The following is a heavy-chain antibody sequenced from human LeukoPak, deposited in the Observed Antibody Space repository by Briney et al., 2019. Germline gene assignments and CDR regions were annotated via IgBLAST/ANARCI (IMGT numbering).Heavy chain of an antibody. CDR3: ARDGVGYDSSGYPDY. CDR1: GGSISSGGYY. D-gene: IGHD3-22*01. CDR2: IYYSGST. Sequence: SETLSLTCTVSGGSISSGGYYWSWIRQRPGKGLEWIGYIYYSGSTYYNPSLKSRVTISVDTSKNQFSLKLSSVTAADTAVYYCARDGVGYDSSGYPDYWGQGTLVTVSS. J-gene: IGHJ4*02. V-gene: IGHV4-31*03.